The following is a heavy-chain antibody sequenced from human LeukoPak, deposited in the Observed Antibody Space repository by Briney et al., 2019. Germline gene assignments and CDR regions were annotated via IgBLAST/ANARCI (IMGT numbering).Heavy chain of an antibody. CDR1: GGSFSGYY. Sequence: SETLSLTCAVYGGSFSGYYWSWIRQPPGKGLEWIGEINHSGSTNYNPSLKSRVTISVDTSKNQFSLKLSSVTAADTAVYYYARGPVEQWPVSLYYYGMDVWGQGTTVTVSS. J-gene: IGHJ6*02. CDR3: ARGPVEQWPVSLYYYGMDV. D-gene: IGHD6-19*01. V-gene: IGHV4-34*01. CDR2: INHSGST.